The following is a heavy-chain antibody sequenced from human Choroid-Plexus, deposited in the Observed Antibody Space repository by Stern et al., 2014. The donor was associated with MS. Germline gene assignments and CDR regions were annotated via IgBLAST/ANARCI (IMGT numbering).Heavy chain of an antibody. CDR2: VSYDGSNK. CDR1: GFTFGSCA. Sequence: QVQLMQSGGGVVQPGRPLRLSCVVSGFTFGSCAMHWVRQAPGKGLEWVAGVSYDGSNKYYADSVKGRFPISRDNSQNTLYMQMSSLRPEDTDVYYCAKDRQYLTYFFDHWGQGSLVTVSS. CDR3: AKDRQYLTYFFDH. D-gene: IGHD2/OR15-2a*01. V-gene: IGHV3-30*18. J-gene: IGHJ5*02.